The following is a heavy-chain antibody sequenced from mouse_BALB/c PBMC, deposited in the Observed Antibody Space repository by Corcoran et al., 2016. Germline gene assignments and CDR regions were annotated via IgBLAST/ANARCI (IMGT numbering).Heavy chain of an antibody. Sequence: EVQLLETGGGLVQPGGSRGLSWEGSGFTFSGFWMSWVRQTPGKTLEWIGDINSDGSAINYEPSIKDRFTIFRDNDKSTLYLQMSNVRSEDSSTYFCMRYGNYWYFDVWGAGTTVTVSS. V-gene: IGHV11-2*02. CDR3: MRYGNYWYFDV. CDR2: INSDGSAI. D-gene: IGHD2-1*01. CDR1: GFTFSGFW. J-gene: IGHJ1*01.